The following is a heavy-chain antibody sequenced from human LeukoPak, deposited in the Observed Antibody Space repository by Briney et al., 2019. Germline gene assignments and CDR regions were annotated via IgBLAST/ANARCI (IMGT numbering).Heavy chain of an antibody. Sequence: GGSLRLSCAASGFTFSSYWMSWVRQAPGKGLERVANIKQDGSEKYYVDSVKGRFTISRDNAKNSLYLQMNSLRAEDTAVYYCARDTVGATTDYYYYYYMDVWGKGTTVTVSS. CDR2: IKQDGSEK. D-gene: IGHD1-26*01. CDR1: GFTFSSYW. CDR3: ARDTVGATTDYYYYYYMDV. J-gene: IGHJ6*03. V-gene: IGHV3-7*01.